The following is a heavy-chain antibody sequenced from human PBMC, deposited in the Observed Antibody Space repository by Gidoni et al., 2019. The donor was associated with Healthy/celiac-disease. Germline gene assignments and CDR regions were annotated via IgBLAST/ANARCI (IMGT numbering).Heavy chain of an antibody. J-gene: IGHJ4*02. CDR3: ARQRVNYGSGSYSKSLDY. Sequence: GLEWIGEINHSGSTNYNPSLKSRVTISVDTSKNQFSLKLSSVTAADTAVYYCARQRVNYGSGSYSKSLDYWGQGTLVTVSS. D-gene: IGHD3-10*01. V-gene: IGHV4-34*01. CDR2: INHSGST.